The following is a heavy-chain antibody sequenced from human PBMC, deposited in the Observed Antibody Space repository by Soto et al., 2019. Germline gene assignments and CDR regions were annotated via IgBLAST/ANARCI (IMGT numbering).Heavy chain of an antibody. Sequence: GGSLSLSTSASGLTSGAYVMTLVRQAPGRGLEWVSTISGSGFSTHYAESVQGRFTISRDNSKNTMYLQMNSLRAEDTAVYYCAKDPTPRDFLFIHYFDSWGQGSLVTVSS. D-gene: IGHD3-10*02. CDR1: GLTSGAYV. V-gene: IGHV3-23*01. CDR2: ISGSGFST. J-gene: IGHJ4*02. CDR3: AKDPTPRDFLFIHYFDS.